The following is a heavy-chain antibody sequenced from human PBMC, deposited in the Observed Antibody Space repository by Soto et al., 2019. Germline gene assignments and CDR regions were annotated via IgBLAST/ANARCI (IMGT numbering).Heavy chain of an antibody. J-gene: IGHJ4*02. Sequence: PGRSLRLSCAASGFTFSSYDMSWVRQAPGKGLELVSDISSSGCSIYYAVSLKGRFTISTVNVRNTLSLQMIILRAEDTAVYYCASYLYGSGPMGYWGQGTLVTVSS. CDR3: ASYLYGSGPMGY. D-gene: IGHD3-10*01. V-gene: IGHV3-23*01. CDR2: ISSSGCSI. CDR1: GFTFSSYD.